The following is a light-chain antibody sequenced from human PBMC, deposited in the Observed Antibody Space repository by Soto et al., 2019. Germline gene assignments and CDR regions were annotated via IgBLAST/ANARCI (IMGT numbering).Light chain of an antibody. CDR1: SGYSNYK. CDR3: GADHGSGSNFVVV. Sequence: QSVLTQPPSASASLGASVTLTCTLSSGYSNYKVDWYRQRPGKGPRFVMRVGTGGIVGSKGDGIPDRFSVLGSGLNRYLTIKNIQEEDESEYHCGADHGSGSNFVVVFGGGTKLTVL. CDR2: VGTGGIVG. J-gene: IGLJ2*01. V-gene: IGLV9-49*01.